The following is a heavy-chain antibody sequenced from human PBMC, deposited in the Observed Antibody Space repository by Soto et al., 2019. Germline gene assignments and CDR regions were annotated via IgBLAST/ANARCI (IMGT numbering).Heavy chain of an antibody. D-gene: IGHD3-9*01. V-gene: IGHV1-69*13. Sequence: ASVKVSCKASGGTFSSYVISWVRQAPGQGLEWIGGIIPIFGTANYAQKFQGRVTITADESTSTAYMELSSLRSEDTAVYYCARGFIRYFDWLEIYYGMDVWGQGTTVTVSS. CDR3: ARGFIRYFDWLEIYYGMDV. CDR2: IIPIFGTA. J-gene: IGHJ6*02. CDR1: GGTFSSYV.